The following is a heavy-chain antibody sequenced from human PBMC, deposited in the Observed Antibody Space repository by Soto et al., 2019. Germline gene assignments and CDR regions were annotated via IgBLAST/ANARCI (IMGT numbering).Heavy chain of an antibody. CDR2: ISGSGDST. Sequence: GGSLRLSCAASGFTFSSYAMSWVRQAPGKGLEWVSGISGSGDSTYYADSVKGRFTISRDNSKNTLYLQMNSLRAEDTAVYYCAKDRGYCSGGSCYASGGMDVWGQGTTVTVSS. CDR3: AKDRGYCSGGSCYASGGMDV. D-gene: IGHD2-15*01. J-gene: IGHJ6*02. V-gene: IGHV3-23*01. CDR1: GFTFSSYA.